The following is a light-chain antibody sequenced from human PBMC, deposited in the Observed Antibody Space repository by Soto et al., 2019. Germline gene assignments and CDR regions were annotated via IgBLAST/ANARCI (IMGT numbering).Light chain of an antibody. CDR1: HSVSSN. Sequence: EVVLTQSPVTLSLSPGERDTLSCRASHSVSSNLAWYQQKPGQAPRLLIYGASSRATGIPDRFSGSGSGTDFTLTISRLEPEDFAVYYCQQYGSSRLTFGGGTKVDI. J-gene: IGKJ4*01. CDR3: QQYGSSRLT. V-gene: IGKV3-20*01. CDR2: GAS.